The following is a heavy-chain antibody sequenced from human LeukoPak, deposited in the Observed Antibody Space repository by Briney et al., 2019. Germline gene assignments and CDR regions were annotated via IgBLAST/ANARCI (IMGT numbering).Heavy chain of an antibody. V-gene: IGHV1-69*13. CDR1: GYTFTGYY. CDR2: IIPIFGTA. J-gene: IGHJ6*02. Sequence: GASVKVSCTASGYTFTGYYMHWVRQAPGQGLEWMGGIIPIFGTANYAQKFQGRVTITADESTSTAYMELSSLRSEDTAVYYCARTLGYCSGSSCYSSSYYYGMDVWGQGTTVTVSS. D-gene: IGHD2-15*01. CDR3: ARTLGYCSGSSCYSSSYYYGMDV.